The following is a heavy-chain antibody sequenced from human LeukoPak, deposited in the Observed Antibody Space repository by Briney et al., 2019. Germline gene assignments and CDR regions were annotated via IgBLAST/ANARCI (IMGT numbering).Heavy chain of an antibody. J-gene: IGHJ6*03. Sequence: SQTLSLTCAISGDSVASNIAAWNWIRQSPSRGLEWLGRTYYRSKWFNDYAVSVRGRITINPDTSKNQFSLQLNSVTPEDTAVYYCARGLWFGELLGGYYYYIDVWGKGTTVTVSS. CDR3: ARGLWFGELLGGYYYYIDV. V-gene: IGHV6-1*01. CDR2: TYYRSKWFN. CDR1: GDSVASNIAA. D-gene: IGHD3-10*01.